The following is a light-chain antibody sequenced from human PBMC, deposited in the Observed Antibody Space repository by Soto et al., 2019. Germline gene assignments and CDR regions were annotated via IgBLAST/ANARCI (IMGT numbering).Light chain of an antibody. CDR3: QQYFTSPIT. Sequence: EIVLTQSPGTLSLSPGERATLSCRASQSVSRNYLAWFQKKPGQAPRLLIYDASTRATGIPDKFGGSGSGTDFTLTISRLEPEDFAVYFCQQYFTSPITFGQGTRVEIK. CDR2: DAS. CDR1: QSVSRNY. J-gene: IGKJ5*01. V-gene: IGKV3-20*01.